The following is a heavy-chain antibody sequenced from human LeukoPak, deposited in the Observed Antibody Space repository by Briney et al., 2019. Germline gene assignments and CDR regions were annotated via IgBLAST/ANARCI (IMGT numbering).Heavy chain of an antibody. J-gene: IGHJ4*02. CDR3: AKDSRAIFGVVIIRRQYYFDY. V-gene: IGHV3-23*01. CDR2: ISGSGGST. Sequence: GGSLRLSCAASGFTFSSYAMSWVRQAPGKGLEWVSAISGSGGSTYYADSVKGRFTISRDNSKNTLYLQMNSLRAEDTAVYYCAKDSRAIFGVVIIRRQYYFDYWGQGTLVTVSS. CDR1: GFTFSSYA. D-gene: IGHD3-3*01.